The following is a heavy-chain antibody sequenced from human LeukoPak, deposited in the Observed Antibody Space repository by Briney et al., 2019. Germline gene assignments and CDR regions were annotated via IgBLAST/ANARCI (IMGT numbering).Heavy chain of an antibody. CDR2: ISSSGTTI. Sequence: SGGSLRLSCAASGFTFRTYEMNWVRQAPGKGLEWVSYISSSGTTIYYADSVKGRFTISRDNAKNSLYLQMNSLRAEDTAVYYCARGGETMIVEIQYFQHWGQGTLVTVSS. CDR3: ARGGETMIVEIQYFQH. J-gene: IGHJ1*01. V-gene: IGHV3-48*03. CDR1: GFTFRTYE. D-gene: IGHD3-22*01.